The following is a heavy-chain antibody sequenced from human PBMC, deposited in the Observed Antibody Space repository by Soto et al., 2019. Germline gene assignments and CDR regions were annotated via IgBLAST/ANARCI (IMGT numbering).Heavy chain of an antibody. V-gene: IGHV1-18*01. CDR1: GYAFTSYG. J-gene: IGHJ6*02. CDR2: ISAYNGNT. CDR3: ARGGIAAAGGIVGATWYYGMDV. Sequence: ASVKVPGKASGYAFTSYGISWVRQAPGQGLEWMGWISAYNGNTNYAQKLQGRVTMTTDTSTSTAYMELRSLRSDDTAVYYCARGGIAAAGGIVGATWYYGMDVWGQGTTVTVSS. D-gene: IGHD1-26*01.